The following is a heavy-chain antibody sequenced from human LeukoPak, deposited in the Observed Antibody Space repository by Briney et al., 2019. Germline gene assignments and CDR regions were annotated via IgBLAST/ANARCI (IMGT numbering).Heavy chain of an antibody. Sequence: GGSLRLSCAASGFTFSNYWMNWVRQAPGKGLEWVANIKQEGSDKNYVGSVRGRFTISRDNAKNLLYLLMHSLRVEDTAVYYCARSGSNGDGYWGQGTLVTVSS. CDR1: GFTFSNYW. CDR3: ARSGSNGDGY. D-gene: IGHD5-24*01. V-gene: IGHV3-7*01. J-gene: IGHJ4*02. CDR2: IKQEGSDK.